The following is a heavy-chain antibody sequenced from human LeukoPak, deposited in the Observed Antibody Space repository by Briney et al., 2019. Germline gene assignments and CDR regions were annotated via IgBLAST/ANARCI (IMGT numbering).Heavy chain of an antibody. CDR1: GGSISSHY. CDR3: ARYGTTVTTYYFDY. D-gene: IGHD4-17*01. CDR2: IYYSGGT. J-gene: IGHJ4*02. Sequence: PSETLSLTCTVSGGSISSHYWSWIRQPPGKGLEWIGYIYYSGGTNYNPSLKSRVTISVDTSKNQFSLKLSSVTAADTAVYYCARYGTTVTTYYFDYWGQGTLVTVSS. V-gene: IGHV4-59*11.